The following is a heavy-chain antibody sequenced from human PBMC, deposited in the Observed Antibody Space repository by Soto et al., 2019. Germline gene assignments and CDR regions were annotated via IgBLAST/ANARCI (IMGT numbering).Heavy chain of an antibody. CDR1: GYSFTSYG. Sequence: GTSVKVSCEASGYSFTSYGISWVRQAPGQGLEWMGWISAYNGNTHYAQKLQGRVTMTTDTSTSTAYMELRSLRSDDTAVYYCAREPNYFDYWGQGTLVTVSS. J-gene: IGHJ4*02. V-gene: IGHV1-18*01. CDR2: ISAYNGNT. CDR3: AREPNYFDY.